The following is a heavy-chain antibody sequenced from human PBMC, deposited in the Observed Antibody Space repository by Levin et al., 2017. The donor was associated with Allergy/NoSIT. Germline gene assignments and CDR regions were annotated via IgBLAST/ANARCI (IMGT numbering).Heavy chain of an antibody. CDR2: IGGNGGGT. V-gene: IGHV3-23*01. Sequence: RAGGSLRLSCTASGFMFSTYALSWVRQAPGKGLEWVSSIGGNGGGTDYADSVKGRFTISRDNAKNTFFLQMNSLRAEDTATYYCAKFWGAALRVDAFDAWGQGAMVTVSS. CDR3: AKFWGAALRVDAFDA. J-gene: IGHJ3*01. D-gene: IGHD7-27*01. CDR1: GFMFSTYA.